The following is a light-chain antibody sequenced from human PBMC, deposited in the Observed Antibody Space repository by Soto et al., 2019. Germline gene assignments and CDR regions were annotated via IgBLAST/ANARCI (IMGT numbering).Light chain of an antibody. Sequence: QTVVTQEPSLTVSPGGTVTLTCGSSTGAVTSGHFPYWFQQKPGQAPRTLIYDTSNKYSWTPARFSGSLLGGKAALTLSGAQPEDEADYHCMVSYSGAHVFGTGTKVTFL. CDR1: TGAVTSGHF. CDR2: DTS. CDR3: MVSYSGAHV. V-gene: IGLV7-46*01. J-gene: IGLJ1*01.